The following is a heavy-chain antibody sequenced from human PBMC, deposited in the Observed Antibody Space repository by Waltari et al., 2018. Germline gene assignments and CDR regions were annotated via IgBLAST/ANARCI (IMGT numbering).Heavy chain of an antibody. CDR1: GYTFTDYY. Sequence: EVQLVQSGAEVKKPGATVKISCKVSGYTFTDYYMHWVQQAPGKGLEWMGLVDPEDGETIYAEKFQGRVTITADTSTDTAYMELSSLRSEDTAVYYCAGGSSSGVGYYYYGMDVWGQGTTVTVSS. J-gene: IGHJ6*02. D-gene: IGHD6-6*01. V-gene: IGHV1-69-2*01. CDR2: VDPEDGET. CDR3: AGGSSSGVGYYYYGMDV.